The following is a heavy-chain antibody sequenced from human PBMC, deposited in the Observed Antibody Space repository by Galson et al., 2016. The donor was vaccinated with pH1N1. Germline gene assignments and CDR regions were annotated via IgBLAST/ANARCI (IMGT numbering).Heavy chain of an antibody. CDR1: GFRFSSYA. CDR2: VMNNIGTT. V-gene: IGHV3-23*01. D-gene: IGHD3-10*01. CDR3: ARDPARQIWFRGAFDV. Sequence: SLRLSCAASGFRFSSYAFSWVRQAPGKGLEWISVVMNNIGTTFYSESVKGRFTISRDNSKNTLYLEMQSLRAEDTALYYCARDPARQIWFRGAFDVWGQGTKVTISS. J-gene: IGHJ3*01.